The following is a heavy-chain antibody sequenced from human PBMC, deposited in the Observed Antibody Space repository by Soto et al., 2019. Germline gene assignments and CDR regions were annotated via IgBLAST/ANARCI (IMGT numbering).Heavy chain of an antibody. Sequence: QVQLQESGPGLVKPSETLSLTCTVSGGSISSYYWSWIRQPPGKGLEWIGYVYYSGSTGYNPSLKSRVTISADRSKNQLSLKLSSVTAADTAVYYCARWGVDTAMVTEWFDPWGQGTLVTVS. CDR3: ARWGVDTAMVTEWFDP. V-gene: IGHV4-59*08. J-gene: IGHJ5*02. D-gene: IGHD5-18*01. CDR2: VYYSGST. CDR1: GGSISSYY.